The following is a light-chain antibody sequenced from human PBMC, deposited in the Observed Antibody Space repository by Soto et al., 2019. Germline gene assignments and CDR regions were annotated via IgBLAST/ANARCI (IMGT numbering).Light chain of an antibody. V-gene: IGKV3-20*01. CDR3: QQYGILPSST. J-gene: IGKJ1*01. CDR2: GAS. CDR1: QSVSSSY. Sequence: EIVLTQSPGTLSLSPGERATLSCRASQSVSSSYLAWYQQKPGQAPRLLIYGASSRATGIPDRFSGSGSGTDFTLTISRLEPEVFAVYYCQQYGILPSSTFGQGTMVDIK.